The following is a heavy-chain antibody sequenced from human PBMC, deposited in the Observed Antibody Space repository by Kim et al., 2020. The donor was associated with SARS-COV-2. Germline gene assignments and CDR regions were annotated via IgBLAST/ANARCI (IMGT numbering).Heavy chain of an antibody. Sequence: GGSLRLSCAASGFTFSSYWMSWVRQAPGKGLEWVANMKQDGSEKYYVDSVKGRFTISRDNAKNSLYLQMNSLRAEDTAVYYCARAPVIFGVVYDYWGQGTLVTVSS. D-gene: IGHD3-3*01. CDR2: MKQDGSEK. J-gene: IGHJ4*02. V-gene: IGHV3-7*01. CDR1: GFTFSSYW. CDR3: ARAPVIFGVVYDY.